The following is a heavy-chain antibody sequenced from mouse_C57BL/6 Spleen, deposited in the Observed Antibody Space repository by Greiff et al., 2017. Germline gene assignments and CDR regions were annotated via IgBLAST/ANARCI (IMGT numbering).Heavy chain of an antibody. Sequence: QVQLKQPGTELVKPGASVKLSCKASGYTFTSYWMHWVKQRPGQGLEWIGNINPSNGGTNYNEKFQSKATLTVDKSSSTAYMQLSSLTSDDSAVYYCARCNGGYYGGAYWGQGTLVTVSA. CDR1: GYTFTSYW. J-gene: IGHJ3*01. CDR2: INPSNGGT. V-gene: IGHV1-53*01. D-gene: IGHD2-3*01. CDR3: ARCNGGYYGGAY.